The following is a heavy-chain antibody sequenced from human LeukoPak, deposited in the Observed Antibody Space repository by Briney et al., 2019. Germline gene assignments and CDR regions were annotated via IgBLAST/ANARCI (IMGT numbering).Heavy chain of an antibody. J-gene: IGHJ6*02. CDR1: GFTFSSYE. Sequence: GGALTLSCAASGFTFSSYEMNWVRQAPGKGLEWVSYIASGGGANRFYSESVKGRFTISRDNAKNSLYLHMNSLRAEDTGVYYCARIGTTTRGPAGLDVWGQGTTVTVSS. CDR2: IASGGGANR. CDR3: ARIGTTTRGPAGLDV. D-gene: IGHD2/OR15-2a*01. V-gene: IGHV3-48*03.